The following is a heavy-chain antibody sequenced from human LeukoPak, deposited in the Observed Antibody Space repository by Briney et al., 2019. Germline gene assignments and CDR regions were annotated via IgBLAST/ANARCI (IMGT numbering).Heavy chain of an antibody. J-gene: IGHJ6*04. V-gene: IGHV3-30*04. CDR3: ARGVDNHDILTGGMDV. CDR1: GFTFSSYA. CDR2: ISYDGSNK. Sequence: GGSLRLSCAASGFTFSSYALHWVRQAPGKGLEWVAVISYDGSNKYYVDSVKGRFTISRDNSKNTLYLQMNSLRAEDTAVYYCARGVDNHDILTGGMDVWGKGTTVTISS. D-gene: IGHD3-9*01.